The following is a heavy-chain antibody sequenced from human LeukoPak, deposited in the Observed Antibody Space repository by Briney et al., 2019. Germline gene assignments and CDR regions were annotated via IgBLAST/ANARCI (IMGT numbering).Heavy chain of an antibody. V-gene: IGHV5-51*01. D-gene: IGHD5-24*01. Sequence: GESLKISCKGSGYSFTSYWIGWVRQMPGKGLEWMGIIYPGDSDTRYSPSFQGQVTISADKSISTAYLQWSSLKASDTAMYYCARLRDGYNWGSGGAFDIWGKGTMVTVSS. CDR3: ARLRDGYNWGSGGAFDI. J-gene: IGHJ3*02. CDR1: GYSFTSYW. CDR2: IYPGDSDT.